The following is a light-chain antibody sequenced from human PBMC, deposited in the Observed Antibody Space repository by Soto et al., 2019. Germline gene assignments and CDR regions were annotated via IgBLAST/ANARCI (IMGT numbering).Light chain of an antibody. J-gene: IGKJ1*01. V-gene: IGKV1-5*03. CDR2: KAS. CDR3: QHYNTYPWT. Sequence: DIQMTQSPSTLSASVGDRVTVTCRASQSISSWLAWYQQKAGKAPKLLSYKASALESGVPSRFSGSGSGTEFTLTISSLEPEDFATYYCQHYNTYPWTFGQGTKVEIK. CDR1: QSISSW.